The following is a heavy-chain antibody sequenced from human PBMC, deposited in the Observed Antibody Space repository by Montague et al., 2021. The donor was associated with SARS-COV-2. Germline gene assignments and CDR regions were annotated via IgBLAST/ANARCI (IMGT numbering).Heavy chain of an antibody. CDR3: AKRNGYNPRNWSFDY. V-gene: IGHV3-23*03. J-gene: IGHJ4*02. D-gene: IGHD5-24*01. CDR2: LYTDDRTT. CDR1: GFTFSIFA. Sequence: SLRLSCAASGFTFSIFAMSWARQAPGKGLEWISVLYTDDRTTDYAGSVKGRFTISRDNSKNTLYLQMDSLRVEDTAVYYCAKRNGYNPRNWSFDYWGRGTLVTVSS.